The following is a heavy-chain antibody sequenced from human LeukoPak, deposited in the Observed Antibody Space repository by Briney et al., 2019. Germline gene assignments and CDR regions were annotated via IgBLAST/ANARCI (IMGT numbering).Heavy chain of an antibody. Sequence: VGSLRLSCAASGFTFSSYGMHWVRQAPGKGLEWVAVISYDGSNKYYADSVKGRFTISRDNSKNTLYLQMNSLRAEDTAVYYCAREYRLYDSSGYLGYWGQGTLVTVSS. D-gene: IGHD3-22*01. J-gene: IGHJ4*02. CDR1: GFTFSSYG. V-gene: IGHV3-30*03. CDR2: ISYDGSNK. CDR3: AREYRLYDSSGYLGY.